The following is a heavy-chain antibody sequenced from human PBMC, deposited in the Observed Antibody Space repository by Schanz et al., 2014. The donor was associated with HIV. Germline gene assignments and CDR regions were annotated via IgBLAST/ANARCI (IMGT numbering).Heavy chain of an antibody. D-gene: IGHD3-22*01. Sequence: QVQLVQSGAEVKKPGASVTVSCKASGYTFSNYGINWVRQAPGQGLEWMGWISGYIGNTNYEQNLQDRVTMTTDTFTTTVYMEMSSLRADDTAVYYCARVGSGSYYVRYFDYWGQGTLVTVSS. CDR2: ISGYIGNT. CDR1: GYTFSNYG. CDR3: ARVGSGSYYVRYFDY. V-gene: IGHV1-18*01. J-gene: IGHJ4*02.